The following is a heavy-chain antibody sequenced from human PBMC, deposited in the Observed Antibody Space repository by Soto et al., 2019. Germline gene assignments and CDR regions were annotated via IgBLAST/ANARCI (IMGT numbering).Heavy chain of an antibody. CDR1: GFTFDDYA. Sequence: EVQLVESGGGLVQPGRSLRLSCAASGFTFDDYAMHWVRQAPGKGLEWVSGISWNSGSIGYADSVKGRFTISRDNAKNSLYLQMNSLRAEDTALYYCAKVLIPAPDYYYGMDVWGQGTTVTVSS. V-gene: IGHV3-9*01. J-gene: IGHJ6*02. CDR2: ISWNSGSI. D-gene: IGHD6-13*01. CDR3: AKVLIPAPDYYYGMDV.